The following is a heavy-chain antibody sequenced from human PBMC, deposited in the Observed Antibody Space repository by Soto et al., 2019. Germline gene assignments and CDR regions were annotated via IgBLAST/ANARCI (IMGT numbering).Heavy chain of an antibody. CDR2: VYYTGRT. CDR3: GRDRRNSPDCFDA. J-gene: IGHJ4*01. Sequence: SVTMSLTGCFAGGSINSVEFYWSWIRQPPGEGLEWIGHVYYTGRTSYSPALKSRLTISIDTSRNQFSLRLISMSAADTAVYEWGRDRRNSPDCFDAWGQGNLVTVYS. V-gene: IGHV4-30-4*08. CDR1: GGSINSVEFY.